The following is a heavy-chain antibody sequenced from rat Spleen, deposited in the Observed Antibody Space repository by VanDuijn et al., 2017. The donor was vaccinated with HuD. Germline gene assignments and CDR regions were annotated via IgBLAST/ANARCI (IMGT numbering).Heavy chain of an antibody. V-gene: IGHV5-29*01. Sequence: EVQLVESGGGLVQPGRSLKLSCAASGFTFSNYDMAWVRQAPTKGLEWVTTISYVGTVTYYRDSVKGRFTISRDNAKNTLYLQMDSLRSEDTATYYCARGNYGYNSYWYFDFWGQGVMVTVSS. CDR3: ARGNYGYNSYWYFDF. D-gene: IGHD1-9*01. CDR2: ISYVGTVT. J-gene: IGHJ2*01. CDR1: GFTFSNYD.